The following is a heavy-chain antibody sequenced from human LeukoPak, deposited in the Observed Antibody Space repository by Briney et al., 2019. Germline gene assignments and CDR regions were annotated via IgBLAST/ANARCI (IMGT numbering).Heavy chain of an antibody. CDR2: INWNSGSI. CDR1: GFTFDDYA. V-gene: IGHV3-9*03. J-gene: IGHJ3*02. CDR3: AKLQDPWAAAGTPGSFDI. Sequence: GRSLRLSCAASGFTFDDYAMHWVRQAPGKGLEWVSGINWNSGSIGYAYSVKGRFTISRDNAKNSLYLQMNSLRADDMALYYCAKLQDPWAAAGTPGSFDIWGQGTMVTVSS. D-gene: IGHD6-13*01.